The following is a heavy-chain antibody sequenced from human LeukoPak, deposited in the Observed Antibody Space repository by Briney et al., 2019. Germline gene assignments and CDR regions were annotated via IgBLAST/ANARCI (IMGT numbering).Heavy chain of an antibody. CDR1: GGSFSGHY. D-gene: IGHD2-2*01. V-gene: IGHV4-34*01. Sequence: ASETLSLTCAVYGGSFSGHYWNLIRQPPGKGLEWIGEINHSGSTNYNPSLKSRVTISVDTSKNQFSLKLSSVTAADTAVYYCARTYCSSTSCYGIFQTDDAFDIWGQGTMVTVSS. J-gene: IGHJ3*02. CDR3: ARTYCSSTSCYGIFQTDDAFDI. CDR2: INHSGST.